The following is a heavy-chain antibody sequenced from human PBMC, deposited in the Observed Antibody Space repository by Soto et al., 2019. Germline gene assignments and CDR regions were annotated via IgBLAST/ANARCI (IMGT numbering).Heavy chain of an antibody. CDR3: ARSPGDYYGSGSYLRYYYYYYMDV. D-gene: IGHD3-10*01. J-gene: IGHJ6*03. CDR2: IYHSGST. V-gene: IGHV4-4*02. CDR1: RGSISSSNW. Sequence: QVQLQESGPGLVKPSGTLSLTCAVSRGSISSSNWWSWVRQPPGKGLEWIGEIYHSGSTNYNPSLKSRVTISVDKSKNQFSLKRSSVTAADTAVYYCARSPGDYYGSGSYLRYYYYYYMDVWGKGTTVTVSS.